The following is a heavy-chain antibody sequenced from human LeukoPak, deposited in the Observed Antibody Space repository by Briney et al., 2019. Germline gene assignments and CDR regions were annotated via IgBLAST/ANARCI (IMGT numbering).Heavy chain of an antibody. V-gene: IGHV3-21*01. J-gene: IGHJ4*02. Sequence: GSLRLSCAGSGFTFTTSAMNWVRQVPGKGLEWVSSIDYDGSHIYYAASVKGRFSISRDNARDSVYLQMDSLRAEDTAVYYCARDPERYLRMGHYDYWGQGTLVIVSS. D-gene: IGHD3-16*01. CDR2: IDYDGSHI. CDR3: ARDPERYLRMGHYDY. CDR1: GFTFTTSA.